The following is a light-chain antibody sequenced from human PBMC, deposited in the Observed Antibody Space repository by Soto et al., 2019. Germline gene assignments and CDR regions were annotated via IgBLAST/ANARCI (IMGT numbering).Light chain of an antibody. CDR2: AAS. J-gene: IGKJ5*01. Sequence: DIQMTHSPSSLSASVGDRVTITCRASQSISSYLNWYQQKPGKAPKLLIYAASSLQSGVPSRFSGSGSGTDFTLTISSLQPEDFATYYCQQSYSPRFTFGGGTRLEIK. CDR3: QQSYSPRFT. CDR1: QSISSY. V-gene: IGKV1-39*01.